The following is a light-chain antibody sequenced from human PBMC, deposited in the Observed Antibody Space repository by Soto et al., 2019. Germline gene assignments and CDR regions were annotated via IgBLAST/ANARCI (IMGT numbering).Light chain of an antibody. Sequence: EIVMTQSPATLSVSPGERATLSCRASQSVFSNLAWYQQKPGQAPRLLIYGASTRSTGIPARFSGSGSGTEFTLTISSLQSEDFAVYYCQQYNEWPPWTFGQGTKVETK. CDR3: QQYNEWPPWT. V-gene: IGKV3-15*01. CDR1: QSVFSN. CDR2: GAS. J-gene: IGKJ1*01.